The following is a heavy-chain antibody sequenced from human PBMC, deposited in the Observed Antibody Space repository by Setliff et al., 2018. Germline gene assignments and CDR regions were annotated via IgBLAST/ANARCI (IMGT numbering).Heavy chain of an antibody. V-gene: IGHV4-31*03. J-gene: IGHJ5*02. CDR1: GGSISSGGYY. CDR2: IYYSGST. Sequence: SETLSLTCTVSGGSISSGGYYWSWIRQHPGKGLEWIGHIYYSGSTYYNPSLKSRVTISVDTSKNQFSLKLSSVTAADTAVYYCARRNGEKLDPWGQGTLVTVSS. CDR3: ARRNGEKLDP.